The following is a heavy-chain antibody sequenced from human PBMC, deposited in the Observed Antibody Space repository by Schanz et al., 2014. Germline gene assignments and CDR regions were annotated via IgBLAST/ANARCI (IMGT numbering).Heavy chain of an antibody. V-gene: IGHV3-30*03. D-gene: IGHD3-3*01. CDR1: GFTFSSYA. CDR2: MSYDGSIK. CDR3: ARSAGRDFWSGYYTRFDY. J-gene: IGHJ4*02. Sequence: QVQLLQFGGGVVQPGRSLRLSCAASGFTFSSYAMHWVRQAPGKGLEWVAAMSYDGSIKYYGDSVKGRFTISRDNSTNTLYLQMNTLRAEDTAVYYCARSAGRDFWSGYYTRFDYWGQGTLVTVSS.